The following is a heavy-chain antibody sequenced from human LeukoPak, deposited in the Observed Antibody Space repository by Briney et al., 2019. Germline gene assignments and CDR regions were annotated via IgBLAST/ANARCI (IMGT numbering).Heavy chain of an antibody. CDR2: ICDDDST. CDR1: GFTFSDYA. CDR3: VKVSRGSCYSASDF. J-gene: IGHJ4*02. D-gene: IGHD2-15*01. Sequence: GGSLRLSCAASGFTFSDYAMSWVRQAPGKGLEWVASICDDDSTHYVDSVKGRFTISRDNSKNTLFMQMNNRRGKDTAAYYCVKVSRGSCYSASDFWGQGALVTVSS. V-gene: IGHV3-23*01.